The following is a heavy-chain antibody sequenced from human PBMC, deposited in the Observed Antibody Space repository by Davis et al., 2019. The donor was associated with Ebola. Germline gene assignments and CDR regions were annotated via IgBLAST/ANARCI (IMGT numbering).Heavy chain of an antibody. Sequence: GESLKISCAASGFTFSSYAMSWVRQALGKGLEWVSGISGSGGSTYYADSVKGRFTISRDNSKNTLYLQMNSLRAEDAAIYYCAKLPWASVPDYFDYWGQGTLVTVSS. J-gene: IGHJ4*02. CDR2: ISGSGGST. CDR1: GFTFSSYA. V-gene: IGHV3-23*01. CDR3: AKLPWASVPDYFDY. D-gene: IGHD1-26*01.